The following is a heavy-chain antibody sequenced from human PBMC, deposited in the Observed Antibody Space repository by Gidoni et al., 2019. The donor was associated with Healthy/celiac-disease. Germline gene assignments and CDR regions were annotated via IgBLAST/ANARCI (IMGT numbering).Heavy chain of an antibody. Sequence: EVQLVEAGGGLVQPGGSLRLSCAAPGFPFSSYAISWVRQAPGKGLEWVSAISGSGGSTYYADSGKGRFTISRDNSKNTLYLQMNSLRAEDTAVYYCANLQGQGWFDPWGQGTLVTVSS. CDR1: GFPFSSYA. D-gene: IGHD4-4*01. CDR2: ISGSGGST. V-gene: IGHV3-23*04. J-gene: IGHJ5*02. CDR3: ANLQGQGWFDP.